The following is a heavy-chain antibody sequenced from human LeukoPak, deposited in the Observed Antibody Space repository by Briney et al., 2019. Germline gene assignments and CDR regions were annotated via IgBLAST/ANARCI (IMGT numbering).Heavy chain of an antibody. CDR1: GYTFTNYG. V-gene: IGHV1-18*01. CDR3: ARDIRTYSSSWYRWFDP. D-gene: IGHD6-13*01. Sequence: GASVKVSCKASGYTFTNYGINWVRQAPGQGLEWMGWISAYNGNINYAQNLQGRVTMTTDTSTTTAYMELRSLRSDDTAVYYCARDIRTYSSSWYRWFDPWGQGTLVTVSS. CDR2: ISAYNGNI. J-gene: IGHJ5*02.